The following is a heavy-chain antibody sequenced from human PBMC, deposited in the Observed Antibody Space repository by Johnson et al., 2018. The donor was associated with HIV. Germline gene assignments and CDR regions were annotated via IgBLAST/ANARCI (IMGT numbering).Heavy chain of an antibody. D-gene: IGHD6-19*01. V-gene: IGHV3-30*03. CDR1: GLSFSNFG. CDR2: ISYDGSNK. CDR3: ASTWYSSGWYWDAFDI. Sequence: QVQLVESGGGVVQPGKSLTLSCVVSGLSFSNFGIHWVRQAPGKGLEWVAVISYDGSNKYYADSVKGRLTISRDNSKNTLYLQMNSLGAEDTAGYYCASTWYSSGWYWDAFDIGGHGTMVTVSS. J-gene: IGHJ3*02.